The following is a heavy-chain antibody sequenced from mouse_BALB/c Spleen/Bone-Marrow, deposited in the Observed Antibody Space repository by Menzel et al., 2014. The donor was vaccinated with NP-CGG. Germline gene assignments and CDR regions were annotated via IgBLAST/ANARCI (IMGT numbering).Heavy chain of an antibody. J-gene: IGHJ2*01. V-gene: IGHV1-80*01. CDR2: IYPGDGDT. Sequence: QVQLQQSGAELVRPGSSVKISCKASGYAFSSYWMNWVKQRPGQGLEWIGQIYPGDGDTNYNGKFKGKATLTADKSSSTAYMQLSSQTSEDSAVYFCARQYGNYFDYWGQGTTLTVSS. CDR3: ARQYGNYFDY. D-gene: IGHD2-10*02. CDR1: GYAFSSYW.